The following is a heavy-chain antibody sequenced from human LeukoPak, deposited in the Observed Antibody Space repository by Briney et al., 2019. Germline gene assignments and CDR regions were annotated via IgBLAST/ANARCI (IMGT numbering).Heavy chain of an antibody. J-gene: IGHJ4*02. D-gene: IGHD1-14*01. CDR3: AKSGLNRFDY. CDR2: ISGSGSGGIK. Sequence: GGSLRLSCAASGFPFTSYAMSWVRQAPGKGLEWVSGISGSGSGGIKYYADSVKGRFTISRDNSKNTLYLQINSLRAEDTAGYYCAKSGLNRFDYWGQGNLVTVSS. V-gene: IGHV3-23*01. CDR1: GFPFTSYA.